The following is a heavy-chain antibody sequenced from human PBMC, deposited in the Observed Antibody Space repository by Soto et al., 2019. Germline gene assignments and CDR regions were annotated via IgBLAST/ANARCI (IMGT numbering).Heavy chain of an antibody. CDR3: ATLAVIAARLHLGRGGNWFDP. Sequence: QVQLVQSGAEVKKPGASVKVSCKVSGYTLTELSMHWVRQAPGKGLEWMGGFDPEDGETIYAQKFQGRVTMTEDTSTDPAYMELSSLRSEDTAVYYCATLAVIAARLHLGRGGNWFDPWGQGTLVTVSS. D-gene: IGHD6-6*01. CDR2: FDPEDGET. J-gene: IGHJ5*02. V-gene: IGHV1-24*01. CDR1: GYTLTELS.